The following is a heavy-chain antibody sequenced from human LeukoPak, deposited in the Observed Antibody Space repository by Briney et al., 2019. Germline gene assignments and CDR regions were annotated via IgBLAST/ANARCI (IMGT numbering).Heavy chain of an antibody. CDR3: ARVRDGYTREL. CDR2: ISYDGSNK. J-gene: IGHJ4*02. Sequence: SGGSLRLSCAASGFTFSSYAMHWVRQAPGKGLEWVAVISYDGSNKYYADSVKGRFTISRDNSKNTLYLQMNSLRAEDTAVYCCARVRDGYTRELWGQGTLVTVSS. D-gene: IGHD5-24*01. CDR1: GFTFSSYA. V-gene: IGHV3-30-3*01.